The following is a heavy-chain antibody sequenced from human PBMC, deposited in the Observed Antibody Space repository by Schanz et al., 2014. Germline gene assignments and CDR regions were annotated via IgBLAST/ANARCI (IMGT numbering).Heavy chain of an antibody. D-gene: IGHD2-2*01. Sequence: QVQLVDSGGGLVKPGGSLRLSCAASGFTFSDYYMTWIRQAPGKGLEWVSDISDSGDSTHYADSVKGRFTISRDNAKISLFLQMNSLSAEDAAVYYCAQVAPAATDLDSWGLGTLVTVSS. CDR1: GFTFSDYY. J-gene: IGHJ4*02. CDR2: ISDSGDST. CDR3: AQVAPAATDLDS. V-gene: IGHV3-11*01.